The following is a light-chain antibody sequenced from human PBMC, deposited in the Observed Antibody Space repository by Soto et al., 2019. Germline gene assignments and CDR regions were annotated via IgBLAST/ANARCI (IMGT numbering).Light chain of an antibody. V-gene: IGKV3D-15*01. CDR3: QQYHHWPPLT. CDR2: GAF. J-gene: IGKJ4*01. Sequence: EIVMTQSPATLSVSPGGRATLSCRASQSVSSNLAWYRQRPGQPPRLLIYGAFTRATGIPARFSGSGSGTEFTLTISSLQSEDSAVYYCQQYHHWPPLTFGGGTKVEIK. CDR1: QSVSSN.